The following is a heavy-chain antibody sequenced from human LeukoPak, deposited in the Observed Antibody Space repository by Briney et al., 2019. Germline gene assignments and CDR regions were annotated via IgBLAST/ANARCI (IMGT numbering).Heavy chain of an antibody. V-gene: IGHV3-30*02. D-gene: IGHD3-22*01. J-gene: IGHJ4*02. Sequence: GRSLRLSCAASGFTFSSYVMHWVRQAPGKGLEWVAFVRYDGGNEYYGDSVRGRFTISRDNFRNTLSLYMASLTPEDTAVYYCAKDGDDCIDSWGQGTLVTVSS. CDR1: GFTFSSYV. CDR3: AKDGDDCIDS. CDR2: VRYDGGNE.